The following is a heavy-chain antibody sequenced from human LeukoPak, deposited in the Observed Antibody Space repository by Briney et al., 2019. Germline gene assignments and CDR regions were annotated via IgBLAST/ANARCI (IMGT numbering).Heavy chain of an antibody. CDR1: GFTFNSYW. CDR3: ARGTGFSVFDI. CDR2: INSDGSST. D-gene: IGHD1-26*01. Sequence: GGSLRLSCAASGFTFNSYWRHWVRQAPGKGLLWVSRINSDGSSTNYADSVKGRFTISRDNAKNTLYLQMNSLRAEDTAVYYCARGTGFSVFDIWGQGTMVTVSS. J-gene: IGHJ3*02. V-gene: IGHV3-74*01.